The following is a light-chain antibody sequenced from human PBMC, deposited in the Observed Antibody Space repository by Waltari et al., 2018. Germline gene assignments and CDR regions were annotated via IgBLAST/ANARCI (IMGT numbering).Light chain of an antibody. J-gene: IGKJ1*01. CDR1: QSISSY. Sequence: DIQMTQSPSSLSASVGDSVTITCRASQSISSYLNWYQQKQGKAPKLLIYAASSLQSGVPSRFSGSGSGTDFTLTISSLQPEDFATYYCQQSYSTPWTFGQGTKVEIK. CDR2: AAS. V-gene: IGKV1-39*01. CDR3: QQSYSTPWT.